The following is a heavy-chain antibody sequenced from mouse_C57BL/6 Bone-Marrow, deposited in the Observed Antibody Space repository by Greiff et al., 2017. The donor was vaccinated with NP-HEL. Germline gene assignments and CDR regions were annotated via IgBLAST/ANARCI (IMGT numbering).Heavy chain of an antibody. CDR3: AKGGWADY. D-gene: IGHD3-3*01. J-gene: IGHJ2*01. Sequence: QVQLKQPGAELVKPGASVKMSCKSSGYTFTSYWITWVKQRPGQGLEWIGDIYPGSGNTTYNEKFKSKATLTVDTSSSTADRQLSSLTSEDSAVYYWAKGGWADYWGQGTTLTVSS. CDR1: GYTFTSYW. CDR2: IYPGSGNT. V-gene: IGHV1-55*01.